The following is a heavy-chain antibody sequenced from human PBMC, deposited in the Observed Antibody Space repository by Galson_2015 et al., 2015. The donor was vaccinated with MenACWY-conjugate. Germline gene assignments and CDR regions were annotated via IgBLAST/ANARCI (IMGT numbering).Heavy chain of an antibody. CDR2: ISDSGDAT. J-gene: IGHJ6*03. CDR3: AKDVYMDV. CDR1: GFTFRQYA. Sequence: SLRLSCAVSGFTFRQYAMSWVRQAPGTGLEWVAIISDSGDATHYIDSVKGRFTISRDNSKNTLYLQMSRLRAEDTALYYCAKDVYMDVWGKGTTVSVSS. V-gene: IGHV3-23*01.